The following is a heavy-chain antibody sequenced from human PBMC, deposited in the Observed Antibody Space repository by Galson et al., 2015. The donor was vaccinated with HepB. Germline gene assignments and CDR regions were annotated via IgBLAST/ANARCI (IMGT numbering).Heavy chain of an antibody. D-gene: IGHD3-3*01. Sequence: SVKVSCKVSGYTLTELSMHWVRQAPGKGLEWMGGFDPEDGETIYAQKFQGRVTMTEDTSTDTAYMELSSLRSEDTAVYYCATRSFLEVGYDYWGQGTLVTVSS. CDR3: ATRSFLEVGYDY. V-gene: IGHV1-24*01. CDR2: FDPEDGET. CDR1: GYTLTELS. J-gene: IGHJ4*02.